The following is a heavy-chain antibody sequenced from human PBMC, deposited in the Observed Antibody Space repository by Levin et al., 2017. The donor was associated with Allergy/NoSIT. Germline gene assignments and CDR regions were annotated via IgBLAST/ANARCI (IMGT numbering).Heavy chain of an antibody. Sequence: PGGSLRLSCTTSGLVFSSYAFNWVRQAPGKGLEWVSSISTGSTYIYYAKSVKGRFTISRDNAKNSVHLEMNSLRAEDTAVYYCAREGGFGDFPSHYYDSGMDVWGQGTTVTVSS. J-gene: IGHJ6*02. CDR2: ISTGSTYI. CDR1: GLVFSSYA. CDR3: AREGGFGDFPSHYYDSGMDV. D-gene: IGHD3-10*01. V-gene: IGHV3-21*01.